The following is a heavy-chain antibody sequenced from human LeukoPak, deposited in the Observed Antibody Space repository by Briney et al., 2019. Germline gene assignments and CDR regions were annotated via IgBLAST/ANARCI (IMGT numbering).Heavy chain of an antibody. CDR1: GFSFISYS. Sequence: GGSLRLSCAASGFSFISYSMNWVRQAPGKGLEWVSSISSSSDYIYHADSVKGRFTISRDNAKNSLHLQMNSLRAEDTAVYYCVRAVRPYGTTYYYMDVWGKGTTVTVSS. CDR3: VRAVRPYGTTYYYMDV. CDR2: ISSSSDYI. D-gene: IGHD3-10*01. V-gene: IGHV3-21*01. J-gene: IGHJ6*03.